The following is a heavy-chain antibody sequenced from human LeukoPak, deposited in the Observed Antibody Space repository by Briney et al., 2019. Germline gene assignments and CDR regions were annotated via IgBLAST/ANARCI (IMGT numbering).Heavy chain of an antibody. CDR1: GGSFSGYY. D-gene: IGHD1-14*01. J-gene: IGHJ6*02. Sequence: SEALSLTCAVYGGSFSGYYWSWIRQPPGKGLEWIGEINHSGSTNYNPSLKSRVTISVDTSKNQFSLKLSSVTAADTAVYYCVGRTDPNYYYYGMDVWGQGTTVTVSS. CDR3: VGRTDPNYYYYGMDV. V-gene: IGHV4-34*01. CDR2: INHSGST.